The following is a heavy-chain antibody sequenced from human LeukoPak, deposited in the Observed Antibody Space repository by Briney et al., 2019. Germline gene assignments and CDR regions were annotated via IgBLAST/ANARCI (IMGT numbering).Heavy chain of an antibody. V-gene: IGHV3-30-3*01. J-gene: IGHJ6*02. CDR3: ARDRNGAVLLWFGHMDV. Sequence: GRSLRLSCAASGFTFSSYAMHWVRQAPGKGLEWVAVISYDGNNKYYADSVKGRFTISRDNSKNTLYLQMNSLRAEDTAVYYCARDRNGAVLLWFGHMDVWGQGTTVTVSS. CDR2: ISYDGNNK. CDR1: GFTFSSYA. D-gene: IGHD3-10*01.